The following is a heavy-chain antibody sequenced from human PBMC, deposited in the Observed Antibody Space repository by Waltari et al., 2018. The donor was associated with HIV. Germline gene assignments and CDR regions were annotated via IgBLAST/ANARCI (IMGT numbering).Heavy chain of an antibody. D-gene: IGHD6-19*01. CDR1: GGSISNYY. J-gene: IGHJ4*02. V-gene: IGHV4-59*01. CDR3: ARYSSAWTGFDC. CDR2: IYYTGST. Sequence: QVQLQESGPGLVKPSETLSLICTVPGGSISNYYWGWIRKPPGTVLEWIGYIYYTGSTDYNPSLESRVTISVDTSKNQFSLKLTSVTAADTAQYYCARYSSAWTGFDCWGQGTLVTVSS.